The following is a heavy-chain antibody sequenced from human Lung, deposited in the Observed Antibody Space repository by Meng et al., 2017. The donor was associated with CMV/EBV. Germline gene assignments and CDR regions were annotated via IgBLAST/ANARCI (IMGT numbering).Heavy chain of an antibody. Sequence: SGGSVSSASSCWGWIRQPPGKGLEWIGYIYYSGSTNYNPSLKSRVTISLDTSKTQFSLDLTSVTAADTAVYYCARETITRPRNSFDYWGQGTLVTVSS. CDR2: IYYSGST. D-gene: IGHD3-10*01. J-gene: IGHJ4*02. CDR1: GGSVSSASSC. V-gene: IGHV4-61*01. CDR3: ARETITRPRNSFDY.